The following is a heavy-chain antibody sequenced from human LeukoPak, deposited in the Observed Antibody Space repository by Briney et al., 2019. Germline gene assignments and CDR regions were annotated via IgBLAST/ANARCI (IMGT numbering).Heavy chain of an antibody. V-gene: IGHV4-39*07. CDR1: GGSISSSSYY. Sequence: SETLSLTCTVSGGSISSSSYYWGWIRQPPGKGLEWIGSIYYSRSTNYNPSLKSRVTISVDTSKNQFSLKLSSVTAADTAVYYCARRGVRFLTRYYFDYWGQGTLVTVSS. CDR2: IYYSRST. CDR3: ARRGVRFLTRYYFDY. D-gene: IGHD4-17*01. J-gene: IGHJ4*02.